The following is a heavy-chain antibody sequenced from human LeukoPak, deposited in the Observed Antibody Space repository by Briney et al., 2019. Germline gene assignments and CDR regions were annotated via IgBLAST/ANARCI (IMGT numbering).Heavy chain of an antibody. J-gene: IGHJ6*02. CDR2: ISDYGRTT. CDR3: ARDTMAYYYGMDV. V-gene: IGHV3-23*01. D-gene: IGHD3-3*01. CDR1: GFTFTDYA. Sequence: GGSLSLSCAASGFTFTDYAIYWVRQAPGRGLEWVSGISDYGRTTYYADSVKGRFTVSRDNSRNTLYLQMNSLRAEDTAVYYYARDTMAYYYGMDVWGQGTTVTVSS.